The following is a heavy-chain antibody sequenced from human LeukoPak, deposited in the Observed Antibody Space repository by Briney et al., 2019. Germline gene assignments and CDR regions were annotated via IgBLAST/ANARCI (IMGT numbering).Heavy chain of an antibody. V-gene: IGHV1-8*01. D-gene: IGHD2-2*01. CDR2: MNPNSGNT. Sequence: ASVKVSCKASGYTFTSYDINWVRQAPGQGLEWMGWMNPNSGNTGYAQKFQGRVTMTRNTSISTAYMELSSLRSEDTAVYYCARGCSSTSSLGYWGQGTLVTVSS. CDR3: ARGCSSTSSLGY. CDR1: GYTFTSYD. J-gene: IGHJ4*02.